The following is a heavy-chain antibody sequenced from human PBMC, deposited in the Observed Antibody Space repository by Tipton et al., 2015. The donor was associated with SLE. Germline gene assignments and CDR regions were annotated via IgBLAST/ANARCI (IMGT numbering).Heavy chain of an antibody. CDR1: GGSISSYY. CDR3: ARSGDDSGYDSVGLLDYYYMDV. Sequence: TLSLTCTVSGGSISSYYWSWIRQPAGKGLEWIGSIYHSGSTYYNPSLKSRVTISVDTSKNPFSLKLSSVTAADTAVYYCARSGDDSGYDSVGLLDYYYMDVWGKGTTVTVSS. CDR2: IYHSGST. D-gene: IGHD5-12*01. J-gene: IGHJ6*03. V-gene: IGHV4-59*04.